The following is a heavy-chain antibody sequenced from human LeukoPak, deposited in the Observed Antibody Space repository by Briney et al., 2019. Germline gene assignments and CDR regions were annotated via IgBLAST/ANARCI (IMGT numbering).Heavy chain of an antibody. Sequence: GGSLRLSCAASGFTFSRYDMHWVRQDTGRGLEWVSAIGTAGDTYYPGSVKGRFTISRDNAKNSLYLQMSNLRAEDTAVYFCARGGGLDVWGQGATVTVSS. J-gene: IGHJ6*02. CDR2: IGTAGDT. V-gene: IGHV3-13*01. CDR3: ARGGGLDV. D-gene: IGHD3-16*01. CDR1: GFTFSRYD.